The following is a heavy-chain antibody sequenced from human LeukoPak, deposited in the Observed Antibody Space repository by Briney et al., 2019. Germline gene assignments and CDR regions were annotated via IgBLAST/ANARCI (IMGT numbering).Heavy chain of an antibody. CDR3: ARTYYDILTGYLRSLSD. Sequence: SETLSLTCAVYGGSFSGYYWSWIRQPPGKGLEWIGETNHSGSTNYNPSLKSRVTISVDTSKNQFSLKLSSVTAADTAVYYCARTYYDILTGYLRSLSDWGQGTLVTVSS. D-gene: IGHD3-9*01. CDR1: GGSFSGYY. CDR2: TNHSGST. J-gene: IGHJ4*02. V-gene: IGHV4-34*01.